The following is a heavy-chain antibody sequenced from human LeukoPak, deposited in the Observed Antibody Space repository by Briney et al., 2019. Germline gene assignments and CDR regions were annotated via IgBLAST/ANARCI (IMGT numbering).Heavy chain of an antibody. CDR1: GYSISSGYY. CDR3: ARDFLYDSSGWYPFDP. D-gene: IGHD6-19*01. CDR2: IYHSGST. V-gene: IGHV4-38-2*02. J-gene: IGHJ5*02. Sequence: SETLSLTCAVSGYSISSGYYWGWIRQPPGKGLEWIGSIYHSGSTYYNPSLKSRVTVSVDTSKNQFSLKLSSVTAADTAVYYCARDFLYDSSGWYPFDPWGQGTLVTVSS.